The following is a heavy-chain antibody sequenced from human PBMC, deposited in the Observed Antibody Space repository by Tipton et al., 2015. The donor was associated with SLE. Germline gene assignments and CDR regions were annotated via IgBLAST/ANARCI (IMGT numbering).Heavy chain of an antibody. CDR2: INHSGST. Sequence: TLFLTCAVYGGSFSGYYWSWIRQPPGKGLEWIGEINHSGSTNYNPSLKSRVTISVDTSKNQFSLKLSSVTAADTAVYYCARGGNTIFGVVISWFDPWGQGTLVTVSS. D-gene: IGHD3-3*01. V-gene: IGHV4-34*01. J-gene: IGHJ5*02. CDR3: ARGGNTIFGVVISWFDP. CDR1: GGSFSGYY.